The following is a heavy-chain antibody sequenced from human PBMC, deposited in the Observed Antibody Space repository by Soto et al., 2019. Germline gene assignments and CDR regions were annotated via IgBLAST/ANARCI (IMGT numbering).Heavy chain of an antibody. V-gene: IGHV4-34*01. CDR2: INHSGST. Sequence: PSETLSLTCAVYGGSFSGYYWSWIRRPPGKGLEWIGEINHSGSTNYNPSLKSRVTISVDTSKNQFSLKLSSVTAADTAVYYCAREIIAVADLYFDYWGQGTLVTVSS. CDR1: GGSFSGYY. CDR3: AREIIAVADLYFDY. D-gene: IGHD6-19*01. J-gene: IGHJ4*02.